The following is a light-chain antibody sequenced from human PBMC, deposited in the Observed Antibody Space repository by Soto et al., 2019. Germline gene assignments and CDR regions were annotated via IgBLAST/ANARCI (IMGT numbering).Light chain of an antibody. J-gene: IGLJ2*01. V-gene: IGLV2-14*01. Sequence: QPASVSGSPGQSITISCTGTSSDVGGYNYVSWYQQHPGKAPKLMIYDVSNRPSGVSNRFSGSKSGNMASLTISGLQAEDEADYYCSSYTSSSTLMVFGGGTKLTVL. CDR2: DVS. CDR3: SSYTSSSTLMV. CDR1: SSDVGGYNY.